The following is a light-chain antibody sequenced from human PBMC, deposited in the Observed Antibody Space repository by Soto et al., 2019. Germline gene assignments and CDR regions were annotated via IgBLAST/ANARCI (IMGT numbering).Light chain of an antibody. J-gene: IGLJ2*01. CDR1: SSNIGNNY. CDR3: GTWDSSLSAVV. CDR2: ENX. Sequence: PXXKVTISCSGSSSNIGNNYVSWYQQLPGKGXXIIXSENXXXXXXXXXXXXGXNXGKSDTLGITGLKNGDEADYYCGTWDSSLSAVVFGGGTQLTV. V-gene: IGLV1-51*02.